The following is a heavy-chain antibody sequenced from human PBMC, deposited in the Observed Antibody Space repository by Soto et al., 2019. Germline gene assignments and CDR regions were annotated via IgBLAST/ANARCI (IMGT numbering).Heavy chain of an antibody. CDR2: ISWNSGRI. J-gene: IGHJ6*02. D-gene: IGHD3-16*01. Sequence: EMQLVESGGGLVQPGMSLRLSCAASGFTFDDYAMYWVRQVPGKGLEWVSGISWNSGRIGYADSVKGRFTISRDNAKNSLYMNINSWGLEEPFLDYCTKARLGGGDGYNSYHYIPMDPGGQGTTVTVSS. V-gene: IGHV3-9*01. CDR3: TKARLGGGDGYNSYHYIPMDP. CDR1: GFTFDDYA.